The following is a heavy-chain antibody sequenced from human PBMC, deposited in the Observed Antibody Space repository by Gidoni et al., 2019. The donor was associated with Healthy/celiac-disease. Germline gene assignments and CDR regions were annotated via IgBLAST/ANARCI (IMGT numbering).Heavy chain of an antibody. CDR1: GGSISSYY. V-gene: IGHV4-59*08. CDR2: IYYSGST. J-gene: IGHJ4*02. Sequence: QVQLQESGPGLVKPSETLSLTCTVSGGSISSYYWSWIRQPPGKGLEWIGYIYYSGSTNYNPSLKSRVTISVDTSKNQFSLKLSSVTAADTAVYYCARQAGIAVAADYWGQGTLVTVSS. CDR3: ARQAGIAVAADY. D-gene: IGHD6-19*01.